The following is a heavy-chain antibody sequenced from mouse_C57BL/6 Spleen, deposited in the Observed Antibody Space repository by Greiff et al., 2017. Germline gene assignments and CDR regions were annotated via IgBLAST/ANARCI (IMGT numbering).Heavy chain of an antibody. CDR3: TLITGTRDY. J-gene: IGHJ2*01. CDR1: GFTFSNYW. CDR2: IRLKSDNYAT. D-gene: IGHD4-1*01. Sequence: EVKVEESGGGLVQPGGSMKLSCVASGFTFSNYWMNWVRQSPEKGLEWVAQIRLKSDNYATHYAVSVKGRFTISRDDSKSSVYLQMNKLRAEDTGIYYCTLITGTRDYWGQGTTLTVSS. V-gene: IGHV6-3*01.